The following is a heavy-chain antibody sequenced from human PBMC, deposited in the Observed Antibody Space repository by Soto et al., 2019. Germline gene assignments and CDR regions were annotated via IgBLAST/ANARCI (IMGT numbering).Heavy chain of an antibody. D-gene: IGHD1-26*01. CDR1: DGSISSYY. V-gene: IGHV4-4*07. CDR2: IYVSGST. CDR3: ERHHRTWEHAWAAFDI. J-gene: IGHJ2*01. Sequence: LETLSLTCTVSDGSISSYYWSWIRQPPGKRLEWIGCIYVSGSTYYNPSLKSRVTMSVDTSKNQVSLKLTSVTAAETAVYYCERHHRTWEHAWAAFDIWGRGTLVTVSS.